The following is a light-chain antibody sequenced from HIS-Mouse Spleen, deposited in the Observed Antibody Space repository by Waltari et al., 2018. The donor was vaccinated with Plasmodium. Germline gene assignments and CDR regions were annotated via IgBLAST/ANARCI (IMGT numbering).Light chain of an antibody. J-gene: IGLJ3*02. V-gene: IGLV3-25*03. Sequence: YELPQPPSVSVSPGQTARITCSGDALPKQYASWYQQKPGQAPVLVIYKDSERPSWIPERFSGSSSGTTVTLTISGVQAEDEADYYCQSADSSGTYWVFGGGTKLTVL. CDR3: QSADSSGTYWV. CDR1: ALPKQY. CDR2: KDS.